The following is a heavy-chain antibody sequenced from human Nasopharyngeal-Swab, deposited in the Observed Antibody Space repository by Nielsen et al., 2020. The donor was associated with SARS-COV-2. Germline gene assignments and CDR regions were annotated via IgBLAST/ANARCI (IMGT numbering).Heavy chain of an antibody. CDR3: ARGRQIWSGYQDYYYGMDV. D-gene: IGHD3-3*01. V-gene: IGHV4-39*07. CDR2: IYYSGST. J-gene: IGHJ6*02. CDR1: GVSISSSSYY. Sequence: SETLSLTCTVSGVSISSSSYYWGWIRQPPGKGLEWIGSIYYSGSTYYNPSLKSRVTISVDTSKNQFSLNLRSVTAADTAVYYCARGRQIWSGYQDYYYGMDVWGQGTTVTVSS.